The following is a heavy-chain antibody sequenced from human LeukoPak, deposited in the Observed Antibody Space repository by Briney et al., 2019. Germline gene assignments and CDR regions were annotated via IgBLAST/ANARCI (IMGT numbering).Heavy chain of an antibody. CDR1: GYTFTNYG. Sequence: ASVKVSCKASGYTFTNYGINWVRQATGQGLEWMGWMNPNSGNTGYAQKFQGRVTMTRNTSISTAYMELSSLRSEDTAVYYCARGRRDIVVVVAATLSDYWGQRTLVTVSS. J-gene: IGHJ4*02. V-gene: IGHV1-8*02. CDR2: MNPNSGNT. CDR3: ARGRRDIVVVVAATLSDY. D-gene: IGHD2-15*01.